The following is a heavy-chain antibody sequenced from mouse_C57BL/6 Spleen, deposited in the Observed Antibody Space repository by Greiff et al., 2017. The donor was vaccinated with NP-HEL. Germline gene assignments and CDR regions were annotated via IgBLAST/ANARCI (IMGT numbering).Heavy chain of an antibody. D-gene: IGHD1-1*01. Sequence: QVQLQQPGAELVKPGASVKMSCKASGYTFTSYWITWVKQRPGQGLEWIGDIYPGSGSTNYNEKFKSKATLTVDTSSSTAYMQLSSLTSEDSAVYYCARGGHYYGTPFDYWGQGTTLTVSS. J-gene: IGHJ2*01. V-gene: IGHV1-55*01. CDR3: ARGGHYYGTPFDY. CDR1: GYTFTSYW. CDR2: IYPGSGST.